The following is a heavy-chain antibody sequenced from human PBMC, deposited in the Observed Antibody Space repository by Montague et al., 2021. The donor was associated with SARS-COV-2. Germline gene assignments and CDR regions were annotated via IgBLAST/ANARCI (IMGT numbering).Heavy chain of an antibody. J-gene: IGHJ4*02. Sequence: SETLSLTCAVSGGSISTSNWWTCVRRPPAEGVVWVGESYHNGRTKYKTPLKRRVSTSVDKSWNKFSPLLTSATAADTAIYYYARKGSGRSDLAYWGQGTLVTVSS. V-gene: IGHV4-4*02. CDR1: GGSISTSNW. CDR3: ARKGSGRSDLAY. CDR2: SYHNGRT. D-gene: IGHD1-26*01.